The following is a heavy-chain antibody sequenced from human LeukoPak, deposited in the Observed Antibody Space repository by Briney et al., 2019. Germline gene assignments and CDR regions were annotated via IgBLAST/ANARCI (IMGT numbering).Heavy chain of an antibody. Sequence: GGSLRLSCAASGFTFSSYSMNWIRQAPGKGLEWVSGISGSGGTTYYADSVKGRFTISRDKSKNTLYLQMNSLRVEDTAVYYCAKEPPGTIDYWGQGTLVTVSS. J-gene: IGHJ4*02. V-gene: IGHV3-23*01. CDR3: AKEPPGTIDY. CDR2: ISGSGGTT. CDR1: GFTFSSYS. D-gene: IGHD3-3*01.